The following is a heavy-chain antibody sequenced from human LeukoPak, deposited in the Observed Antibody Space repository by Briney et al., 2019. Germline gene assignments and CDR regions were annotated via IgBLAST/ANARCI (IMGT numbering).Heavy chain of an antibody. V-gene: IGHV4-39*07. CDR3: ARARDSSGYYSDAFDI. CDR2: IYYSGST. Sequence: SETLSLTCTVSGGSISSSSYYWGWIRQPPGKGLEWIGSIYYSGSTYYNPSLKSRVTISVDRSKNQFSLKLSSVTAADTAVYYCARARDSSGYYSDAFDIWGQGTMVTVSS. D-gene: IGHD3-22*01. CDR1: GGSISSSSYY. J-gene: IGHJ3*02.